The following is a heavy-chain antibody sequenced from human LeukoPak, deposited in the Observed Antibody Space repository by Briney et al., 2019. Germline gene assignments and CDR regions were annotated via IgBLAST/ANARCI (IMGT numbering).Heavy chain of an antibody. J-gene: IGHJ4*02. CDR3: AGGHSSGWHFYFDY. CDR2: IYTSGST. Sequence: SQTLSLTCTVSGGSISSGSYYWSWIRQPAGKGLEWIGRIYTSGSTNYNPSLKSRVTISVDTSKNQFSLKLSSVTAADTAVYYCAGGHSSGWHFYFDYWGQGTLVTVSS. D-gene: IGHD6-19*01. CDR1: GGSISSGSYY. V-gene: IGHV4-61*02.